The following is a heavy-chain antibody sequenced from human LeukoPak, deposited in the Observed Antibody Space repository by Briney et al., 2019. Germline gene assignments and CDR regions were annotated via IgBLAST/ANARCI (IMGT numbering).Heavy chain of an antibody. J-gene: IGHJ6*03. V-gene: IGHV3-30*18. D-gene: IGHD6-19*01. CDR3: AKDRGAVAGVMDV. Sequence: SGGSLRLSCAASGFTFSSYAMHWVRQAPGKGLEWVAVISYDGSNKNYAASLRGRFTVSRDNSKNTVFLQMNSLRAEDTAVYYCAKDRGAVAGVMDVWGKGTTVTVSS. CDR2: ISYDGSNK. CDR1: GFTFSSYA.